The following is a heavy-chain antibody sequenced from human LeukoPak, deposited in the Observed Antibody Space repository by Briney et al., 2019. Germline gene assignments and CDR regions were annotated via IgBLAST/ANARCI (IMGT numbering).Heavy chain of an antibody. CDR3: ARGSGVHY. D-gene: IGHD3-10*01. V-gene: IGHV3-21*06. CDR1: GFTFNNFW. CDR2: ISKSSTYI. Sequence: MPGGSLRLSCGASGFTFNNFWMHWVRHAPGKGLEWVSSISKSSTYIYYADSVRGRFTISRDNVNNTLYLQMNSLGVENTAVYYCARGSGVHYWGQGTLVIVSS. J-gene: IGHJ4*02.